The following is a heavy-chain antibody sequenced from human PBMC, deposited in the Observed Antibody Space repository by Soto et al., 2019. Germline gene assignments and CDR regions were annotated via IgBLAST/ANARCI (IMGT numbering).Heavy chain of an antibody. CDR1: GGSFSGYY. V-gene: IGHV4-34*01. J-gene: IGHJ3*02. D-gene: IGHD6-19*01. Sequence: SETLSLTCAVYGGSFSGYYWSWIRQPPGKGLEWIGEINHSGSTNYNPSLKSRVTISVDTSKNQFSLKLSSVTAADTAVYYCASLVGSSGWSPDAFDIWGQGTMVTVSS. CDR3: ASLVGSSGWSPDAFDI. CDR2: INHSGST.